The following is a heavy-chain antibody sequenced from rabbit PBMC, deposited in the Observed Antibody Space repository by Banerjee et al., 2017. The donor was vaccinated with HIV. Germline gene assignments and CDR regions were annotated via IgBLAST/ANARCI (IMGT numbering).Heavy chain of an antibody. CDR3: ARFYAGYGDFGFAAM. V-gene: IGHV1S40*01. Sequence: QSLEESGGDLVKPGASLTLTCTASGFTFSTYWICWVRQAPGKGLEWIACIYSGSSGTTLYASWAKGRFTISKTSSTTVTLQMTSLTAADTATYFCARFYAGYGDFGFAAMWGQGTLVTVS. CDR2: IYSGSSGTT. CDR1: GFTFSTYW. J-gene: IGHJ4*01. D-gene: IGHD7-1*01.